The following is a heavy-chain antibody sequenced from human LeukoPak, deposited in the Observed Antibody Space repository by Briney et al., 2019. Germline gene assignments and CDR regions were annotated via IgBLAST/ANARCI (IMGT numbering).Heavy chain of an antibody. CDR3: AAPEAALHSAYDDLYYYYGMDV. CDR2: LYSGGSA. V-gene: IGHV3-66*01. D-gene: IGHD5-12*01. CDR1: GLTVSSNY. Sequence: GGSLRLSCAASGLTVSSNYMTWVRQAPGKGLEWVSVLYSGGSAYDTDSVKGRFTISRDNSKNTLYLQMNSLRAEDTAVYYCAAPEAALHSAYDDLYYYYGMDVWGQGTTVTVSS. J-gene: IGHJ6*02.